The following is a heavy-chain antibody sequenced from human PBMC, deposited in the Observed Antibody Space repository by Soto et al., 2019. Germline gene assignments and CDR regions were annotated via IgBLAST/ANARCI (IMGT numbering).Heavy chain of an antibody. CDR2: IWYDGSNK. Sequence: QVQLVESGGGVVQPGRSLRLSCAASGFTFSSYGMHWVRQAPGKGLEWVAVIWYDGSNKYYADSVKGRFTISRDNSKNTLYLRMNSLRADDTAVYYCARDLAYGGNHTAGFASWGQGTLVTVSS. V-gene: IGHV3-33*01. D-gene: IGHD2-21*01. CDR3: ARDLAYGGNHTAGFAS. CDR1: GFTFSSYG. J-gene: IGHJ5*01.